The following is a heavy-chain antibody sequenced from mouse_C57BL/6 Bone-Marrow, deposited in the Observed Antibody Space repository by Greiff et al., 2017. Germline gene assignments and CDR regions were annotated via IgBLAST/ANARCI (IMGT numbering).Heavy chain of an antibody. CDR1: GYTFTSYW. J-gene: IGHJ2*01. CDR3: ARNYGIDY. Sequence: QVQLQQPGAELVKPGASVKLSCKASGYTFTSYWMHWVKQRPGQGLEWIGMIHPNRGSTNYNEKFKSKATLTVYKAASTAYMQLSSLTSEDSAVYYCARNYGIDYWGQGTTLTVSS. V-gene: IGHV1-64*01. CDR2: IHPNRGST. D-gene: IGHD1-2*01.